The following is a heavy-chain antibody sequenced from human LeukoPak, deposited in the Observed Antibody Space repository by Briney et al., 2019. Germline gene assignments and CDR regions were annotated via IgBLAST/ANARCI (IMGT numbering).Heavy chain of an antibody. CDR1: GGSISSSSYY. V-gene: IGHV4-39*01. CDR3: ARHIRNDFWSGYAYYYYYMDV. J-gene: IGHJ6*03. CDR2: IYYSGST. D-gene: IGHD3-3*01. Sequence: SETLSLTCTVSGGSISSSSYYWGWIRQPPGKGLEWIGSIYYSGSTYYNPSLKSRVTISVDTSKNQFSLKLSSVTAADTAVYYCARHIRNDFWSGYAYYYYYMDVWGKGTTVTVSS.